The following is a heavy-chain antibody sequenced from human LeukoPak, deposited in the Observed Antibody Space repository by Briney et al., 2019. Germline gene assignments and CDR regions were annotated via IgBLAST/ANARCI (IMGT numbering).Heavy chain of an antibody. J-gene: IGHJ6*02. V-gene: IGHV3-66*01. CDR3: ARGGLDTQQLIYYYGMDV. CDR1: GFTVSSNY. D-gene: IGHD6-13*01. CDR2: IYSGGST. Sequence: PGGSLRLSCAASGFTVSSNYMSWVRQAPGKGLEWVSVIYSGGSTYYADSVKGRFTISRDNSKNTLYLQMNSLRAEDTAVYYCARGGLDTQQLIYYYGMDVWGQGTTVTVSS.